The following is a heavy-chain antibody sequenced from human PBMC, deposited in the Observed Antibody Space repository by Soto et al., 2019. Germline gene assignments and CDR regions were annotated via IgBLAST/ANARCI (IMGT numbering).Heavy chain of an antibody. D-gene: IGHD3-3*01. CDR3: ARDSLTIFGVVIECPYGMDV. CDR1: AYSISSGYY. CDR2: IYHSGST. J-gene: IGHJ6*02. Sequence: PSQTLSLTCAVSAYSISSGYYWGWIRQPPGKGLEWIGSIYHSGSTYYNTSLKSRVTTPVDTSKNQFSLKLSSVTAADTAVYYCARDSLTIFGVVIECPYGMDVWVQGTTVTVSS. V-gene: IGHV4-38-2*02.